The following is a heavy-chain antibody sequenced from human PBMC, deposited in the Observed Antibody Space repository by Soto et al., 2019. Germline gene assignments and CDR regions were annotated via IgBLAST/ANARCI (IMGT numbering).Heavy chain of an antibody. J-gene: IGHJ4*02. CDR3: ARVGVVVIPYYFDY. CDR2: ISYDGSNK. Sequence: QVQLVESGGGVVQPGRSLRLSCSASGFTFSSYAMHWVRQAPGKGLEWVAVISYDGSNKYYADSVKGRFTISRDNSKNTLYLQMNSLRAEDTAVYYCARVGVVVIPYYFDYWGQGTLVTVSS. V-gene: IGHV3-30-3*01. D-gene: IGHD3-22*01. CDR1: GFTFSSYA.